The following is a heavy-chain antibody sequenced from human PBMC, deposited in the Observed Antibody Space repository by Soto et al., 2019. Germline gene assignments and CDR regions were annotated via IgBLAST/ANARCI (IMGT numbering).Heavy chain of an antibody. CDR1: GYTFTTYY. D-gene: IGHD1-1*01. CDR2: IKPSGGTT. V-gene: IGHV1-46*01. CDR3: ARQDNVYYGMDV. J-gene: IGHJ6*02. Sequence: ASVNVSCKASGYTFTTYYMHWVRHTPGQGPEWMGVIKPSGGTTTYAQNFQGRVTMTRDASTSTVYMELSSLRSEDTAVYYCARQDNVYYGMDVWGQGTTVTVYS.